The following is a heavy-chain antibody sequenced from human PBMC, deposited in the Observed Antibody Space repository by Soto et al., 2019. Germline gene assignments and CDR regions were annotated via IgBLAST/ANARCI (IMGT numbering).Heavy chain of an antibody. CDR1: GCPFVDYD. CDR2: IRSKAYGGTT. CDR3: TREDYGGMDV. Sequence: GGAVRRSCVDLGCPFVDYDMSGVRQAPGKGLEWVGFIRSKAYGGTTEYAASVKGRFTISRDDSKSIAYLQMNSLKTEDTAVYYCTREDYGGMDVWRQGTTVTVSS. J-gene: IGHJ6*02. V-gene: IGHV3-49*04.